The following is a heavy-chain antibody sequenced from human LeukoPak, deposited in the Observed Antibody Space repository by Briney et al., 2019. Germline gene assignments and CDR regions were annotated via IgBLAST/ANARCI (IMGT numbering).Heavy chain of an antibody. Sequence: SETLSLTCTVSGGSISTSYWSWIRQPPGKGPEWIGYIYYSGSTNYNPSLKSRVTISVDTSKNQFSLKLSSVTAADTAVYYCARQGYSAYEILDYWGQGTLVTVSS. CDR1: GGSISTSY. J-gene: IGHJ4*02. CDR3: ARQGYSAYEILDY. CDR2: IYYSGST. V-gene: IGHV4-59*08. D-gene: IGHD5-12*01.